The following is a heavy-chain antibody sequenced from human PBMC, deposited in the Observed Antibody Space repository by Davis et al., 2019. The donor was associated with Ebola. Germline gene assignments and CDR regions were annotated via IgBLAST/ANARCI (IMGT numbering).Heavy chain of an antibody. CDR2: IYYSGST. V-gene: IGHV4-59*12. J-gene: IGHJ4*02. CDR3: ARGLGKD. D-gene: IGHD3-10*01. CDR1: GGSISSYY. Sequence: PGGFLRLSCTVSGGSISSYYWSWIRQPPGKGLEWIGYIYYSGSTNYNPSLKSRVTISVDTSKNQFSLKLSSVTAADTAVYYCARGLGKDWGQGTLVTVSS.